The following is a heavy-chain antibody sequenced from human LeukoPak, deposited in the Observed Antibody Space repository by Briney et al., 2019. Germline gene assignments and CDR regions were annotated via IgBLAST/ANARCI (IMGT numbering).Heavy chain of an antibody. J-gene: IGHJ5*02. CDR2: GST. D-gene: IGHD3-22*01. CDR3: ARARGRDYYDSSGLNYFDP. Sequence: GSTNYNPSLKSRVTISVDTSKNQFSLKLSSVTAADTAVYYCARARGRDYYDSSGLNYFDPWGQGTLVTVSS. V-gene: IGHV4-59*01.